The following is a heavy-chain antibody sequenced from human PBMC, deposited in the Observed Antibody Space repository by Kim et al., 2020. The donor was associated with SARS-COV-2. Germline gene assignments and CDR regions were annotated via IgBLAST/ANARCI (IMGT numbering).Heavy chain of an antibody. D-gene: IGHD2-8*02. CDR3: AGTDCTGGNCQIEY. CDR1: GDTFTGYV. Sequence: ASVKVSCKASGDTFTGYVIYWVRQAPGQRLEWMGWINAGSGDTKYSQKFHARVTNSRDTSASTAYMELRSLRSADTAVYYCAGTDCTGGNCQIEYWGPGTLVTVSS. V-gene: IGHV1-3*01. CDR2: INAGSGDT. J-gene: IGHJ4*02.